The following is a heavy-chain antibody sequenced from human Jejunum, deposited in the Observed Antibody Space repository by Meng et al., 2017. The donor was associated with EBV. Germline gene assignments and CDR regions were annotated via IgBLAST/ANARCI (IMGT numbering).Heavy chain of an antibody. CDR2: ITHADRT. CDR3: AKDFTGIRGGDL. CDR1: GFTLHNDA. D-gene: IGHD3-16*01. V-gene: IGHV3-23*04. J-gene: IGHJ5*02. Sequence: EVTLAEVGAGLVQTRGSLRLSCVAQGFTLHNDALSWVRQAPGKGLEWVSVITHADRTVHADSVKGRFTISRDKFNNTLYLQMYSLRADETAIYYCAKDFTGIRGGDLWGQGTLVTVSS.